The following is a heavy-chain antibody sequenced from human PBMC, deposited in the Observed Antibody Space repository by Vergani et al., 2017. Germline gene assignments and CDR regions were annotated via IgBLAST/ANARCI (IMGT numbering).Heavy chain of an antibody. CDR1: GDSVSSNSAA. D-gene: IGHD3-10*01. CDR3: ARGRGTLWFGELPFDY. Sequence: QVQLQQSGPGLVKPSQTLSLTCAISGDSVSSNSAAWNWIRQSPSRGLEWLGRTYYRSKWYNDYAVSVKSRITINPDTSKNQIPLQLKSVTPEDTAVYYCARGRGTLWFGELPFDYWGQGTLVTVSS. V-gene: IGHV6-1*01. J-gene: IGHJ4*02. CDR2: TYYRSKWYN.